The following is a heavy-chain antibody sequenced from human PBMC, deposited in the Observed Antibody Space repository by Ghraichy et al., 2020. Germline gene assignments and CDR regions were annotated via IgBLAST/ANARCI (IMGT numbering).Heavy chain of an antibody. V-gene: IGHV4-34*01. CDR2: INHSGST. Sequence: SETLSLTCAVYGGSFSGYYWSWIRQPPGKGLEWIGEINHSGSTKYNPSLKSRVTISVDTSKNQFSLKLSSVTAADTAMYYCARDTTRYCTSTSCSVGDAFDIWGQGTMVTVSS. D-gene: IGHD2-2*01. CDR3: ARDTTRYCTSTSCSVGDAFDI. J-gene: IGHJ3*02. CDR1: GGSFSGYY.